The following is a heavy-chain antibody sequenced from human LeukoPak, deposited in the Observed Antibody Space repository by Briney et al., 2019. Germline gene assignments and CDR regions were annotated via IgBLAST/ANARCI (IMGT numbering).Heavy chain of an antibody. Sequence: GGSLRLSCAASGFTFSSYSMNWVRQAPGKGLEWVSYISSSSSTIYYADSVKGRFTISRDNAKNSLYLQMNSLRAEDTAVYYCARDLGNGGNSFDYWGQGTLVTVSS. CDR2: ISSSSSTI. CDR1: GFTFSSYS. V-gene: IGHV3-48*01. CDR3: ARDLGNGGNSFDY. J-gene: IGHJ4*02. D-gene: IGHD4-23*01.